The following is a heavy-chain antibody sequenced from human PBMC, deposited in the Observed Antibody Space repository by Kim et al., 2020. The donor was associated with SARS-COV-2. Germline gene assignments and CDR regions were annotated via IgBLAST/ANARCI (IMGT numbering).Heavy chain of an antibody. J-gene: IGHJ4*02. CDR3: ARESAAASMDY. D-gene: IGHD6-13*01. V-gene: IGHV3-21*01. CDR2: I. Sequence: IYYADSVKGRFTISRDNAKNSLYLQMNSLRAEDTAVYYCARESAAASMDYWGQGTLVTVSS.